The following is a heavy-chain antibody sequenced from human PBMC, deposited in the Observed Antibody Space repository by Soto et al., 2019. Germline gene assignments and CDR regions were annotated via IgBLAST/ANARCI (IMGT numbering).Heavy chain of an antibody. Sequence: EVQLVESGGGLVQPGGSLRLSCAASGFTFSSYAMHWVRQAPGKGLEYVSAISSNGGSTYYANSVKGRFTISRDNSKNTLYLQMGSLRAEDMAVYYCAREIRPYDILTGYYSFGYMDVWGKGTTVTVSS. D-gene: IGHD3-9*01. CDR1: GFTFSSYA. CDR3: AREIRPYDILTGYYSFGYMDV. J-gene: IGHJ6*03. CDR2: ISSNGGST. V-gene: IGHV3-64*01.